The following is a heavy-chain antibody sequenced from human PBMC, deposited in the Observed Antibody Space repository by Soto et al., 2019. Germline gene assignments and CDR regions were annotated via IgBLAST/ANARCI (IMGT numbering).Heavy chain of an antibody. CDR1: GGTFSSYA. V-gene: IGHV1-69*13. CDR3: VRSYSGTYGCFDP. Sequence: ASVKVSCKTSGGTFSSYAISWVRQAPGQGLEWMGGIVPIVDTSTYAQKFQGRVTITADESTSTVCMELSSLRSDDTAVYYCVRSYSGTYGCFDPWGQGTLVTVSS. D-gene: IGHD1-26*01. CDR2: IVPIVDTS. J-gene: IGHJ5*02.